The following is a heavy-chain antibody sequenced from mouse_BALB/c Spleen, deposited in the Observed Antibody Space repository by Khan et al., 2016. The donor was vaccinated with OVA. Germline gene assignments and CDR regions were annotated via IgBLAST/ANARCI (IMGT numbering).Heavy chain of an antibody. D-gene: IGHD2-2*01. J-gene: IGHJ3*01. Sequence: VQLQQSGPELMKPGASVKISCKASGYSFTSYYLHWVMQSHGESLEWIGYVDPFSGGTTYNQKFKGKATLTVDKSSRTAYMHLSNLTSEDSAVYYCTRHGYVAWFTYWGQGTLVTVSA. CDR1: GYSFTSYY. CDR2: VDPFSGGT. V-gene: IGHV1S135*01. CDR3: TRHGYVAWFTY.